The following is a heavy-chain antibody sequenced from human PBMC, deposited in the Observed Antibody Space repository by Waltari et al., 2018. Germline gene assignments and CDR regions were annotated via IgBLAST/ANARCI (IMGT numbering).Heavy chain of an antibody. V-gene: IGHV3-53*01. Sequence: VLGVGGGLIQPGGSRRLPWVGCGFSVSSNYMSWVRQAPGKGLEWVSVLYGDGRTYYAESVKGRFIISRDNSKNTVYFQMNRLQTEDTAVYFCVRGVAGGFDIWGQGTLVTVSS. CDR3: VRGVAGGFDI. CDR2: LYGDGRT. CDR1: GFSVSSNY. D-gene: IGHD6-19*01. J-gene: IGHJ3*02.